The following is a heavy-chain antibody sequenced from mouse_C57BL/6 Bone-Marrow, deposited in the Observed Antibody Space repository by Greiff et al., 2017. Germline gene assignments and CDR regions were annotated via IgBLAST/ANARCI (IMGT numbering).Heavy chain of an antibody. CDR2: IYPRSGNT. J-gene: IGHJ2*01. CDR1: GYTFTSYG. Sequence: VQLQQSGAELARPGASVKLSCKASGYTFTSYGISWVKQRTGQGLEWIGEIYPRSGNTYYNEKFKGKATLTADKSSSTAYMELRILPSEDSAVYFCARKGIYGSIYYFDYWGQGTTLTVSS. D-gene: IGHD1-1*01. CDR3: ARKGIYGSIYYFDY. V-gene: IGHV1-81*01.